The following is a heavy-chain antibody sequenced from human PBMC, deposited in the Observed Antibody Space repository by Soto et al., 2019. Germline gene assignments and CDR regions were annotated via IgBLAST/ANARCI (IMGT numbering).Heavy chain of an antibody. V-gene: IGHV4-39*01. Sequence: TLSLICTVSGGSISSSSYYWGWIRQPPGKGLEWIGSIYYSGSTYYNPSLKSRVTISVDTSKNQFSLKLSSVTAADTAVYYCARLQIEMATPTHFDYWGQGTLVTVSS. CDR1: GGSISSSSYY. CDR2: IYYSGST. J-gene: IGHJ4*02. CDR3: ARLQIEMATPTHFDY. D-gene: IGHD5-12*01.